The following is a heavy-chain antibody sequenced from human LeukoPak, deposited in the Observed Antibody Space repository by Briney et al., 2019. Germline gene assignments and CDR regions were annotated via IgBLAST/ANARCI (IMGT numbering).Heavy chain of an antibody. CDR3: AKHALERWSYVVFDH. Sequence: GGSLRLSCAASEFTFSTYALSWVRQAPGEGLEWVSSILGSGGTTYYTDSVKGRFTISRDNSKNTLYLQMSSLRAEDTAVYYCAKHALERWSYVVFDHWGQGTLVTVSS. CDR2: ILGSGGTT. V-gene: IGHV3-23*01. J-gene: IGHJ4*02. D-gene: IGHD1-26*01. CDR1: EFTFSTYA.